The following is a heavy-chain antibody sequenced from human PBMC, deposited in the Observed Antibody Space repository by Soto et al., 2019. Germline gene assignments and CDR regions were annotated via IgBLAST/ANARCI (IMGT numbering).Heavy chain of an antibody. D-gene: IGHD3-16*01. CDR1: GYSFTSYD. Sequence: QVQLVQSGPEVKKPGASVKVSCKASGYSFTSYDISWVRQAPGQGLEWMGWISAHSGNTEYAQKFKGRVTMNIDTHTNTAYMELRSLRSDDTAVYYCARDSRKRPSTFFDYWGQGTLLTVSS. V-gene: IGHV1-18*01. J-gene: IGHJ4*02. CDR2: ISAHSGNT. CDR3: ARDSRKRPSTFFDY.